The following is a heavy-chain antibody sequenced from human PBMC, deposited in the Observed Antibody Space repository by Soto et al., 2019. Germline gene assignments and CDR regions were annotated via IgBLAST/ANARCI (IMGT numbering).Heavy chain of an antibody. Sequence: ASVKVSCKASGYNFRSYAMHWVRQAPGQRPEWLGWINAGYGNTKSSQKFQDRVTISRDTSASTAYMELTSLRSEDTAVYYCARDTGDGTFDFWGQGTLVTVS. J-gene: IGHJ4*02. V-gene: IGHV1-3*01. CDR2: INAGYGNT. D-gene: IGHD7-27*01. CDR1: GYNFRSYA. CDR3: ARDTGDGTFDF.